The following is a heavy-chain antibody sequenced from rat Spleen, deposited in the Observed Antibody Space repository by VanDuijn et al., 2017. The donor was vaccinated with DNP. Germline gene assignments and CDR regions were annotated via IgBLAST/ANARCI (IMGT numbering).Heavy chain of an antibody. D-gene: IGHD5-1*01. CDR2: ISYDGSST. CDR3: ARQNWLFDY. J-gene: IGHJ3*01. CDR1: GFTFSDYN. Sequence: EVQLVESGGGLVQPGRSLKLSCAASGFTFSDYNMAWVRQAPKKGLEWVATISYDGSSTYYRDSVKGRFTISRDNAKSTLYLQMDSLRSEDTATYYCARQNWLFDYRGQGTLVTVSS. V-gene: IGHV5-7*01.